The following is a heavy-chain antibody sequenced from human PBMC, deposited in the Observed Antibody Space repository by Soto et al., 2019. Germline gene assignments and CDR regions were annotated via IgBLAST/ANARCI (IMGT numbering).Heavy chain of an antibody. CDR2: IYYSGSP. J-gene: IGHJ4*02. D-gene: IGHD6-13*01. Sequence: MSLTCTVSGGSISSSSYYWGWIRQPPGKGREWFGSIYYSGSPYYNPSLKSRVTISVDTSKNQFSLKVTSLTVADTAVYYCARHRDTSSRYLLPDYWGQGILVTVSS. CDR3: ARHRDTSSRYLLPDY. CDR1: GGSISSSSYY. V-gene: IGHV4-39*01.